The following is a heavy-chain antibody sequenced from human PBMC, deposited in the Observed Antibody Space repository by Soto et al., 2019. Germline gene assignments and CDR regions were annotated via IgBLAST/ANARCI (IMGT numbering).Heavy chain of an antibody. V-gene: IGHV4-59*08. CDR2: VYNTGGT. D-gene: IGHD1-1*01. CDR3: VRQGIGNLHGLVDV. Sequence: QVQLQQSGPGLVKPSETLSLTCTVSSGPSSSHNWGWIRQSPGRGLEWIGYVYNTGGTSYNPSLKSRVTISADTSANHISLTLSFVTAADTAIYYCVRQGIGNLHGLVDVWGQGNTVSVSS. CDR1: SGPSSSHN. J-gene: IGHJ6*02.